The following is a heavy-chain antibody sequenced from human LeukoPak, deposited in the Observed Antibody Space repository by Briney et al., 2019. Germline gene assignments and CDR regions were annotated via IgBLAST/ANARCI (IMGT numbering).Heavy chain of an antibody. CDR1: GGSISSYY. V-gene: IGHV4-59*01. CDR2: VYSGST. CDR3: ARGEYSGSYTWFDP. J-gene: IGHJ5*02. Sequence: SETLSLTCTVSGGSISSYYWSWIRRPPGKGLEWIGNVYSGSTNYNPSLKSRVTISVDTSKNQFSLKVTSVTAADTAMYFCARGEYSGSYTWFDPWGQGTLVTVSS. D-gene: IGHD1-26*01.